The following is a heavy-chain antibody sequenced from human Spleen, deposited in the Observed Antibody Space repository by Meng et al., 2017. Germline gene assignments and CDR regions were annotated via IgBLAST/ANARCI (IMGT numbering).Heavy chain of an antibody. D-gene: IGHD6-25*01. CDR2: INPKSGDT. V-gene: IGHV1-2*02. CDR3: ARDEDISAAGKLFGDY. Sequence: QVTLVQTGGSVLKPGSSVKASCKALGGIFSNYVIGGVRQAPGQGLEWMGGINPKSGDTHYAQKFQARVTMTGDTSISTAYMELSGLRSDDTAMYYCARDEDISAAGKLFGDYWGQGTLVTVSS. J-gene: IGHJ4*02. CDR1: GGIFSNYV.